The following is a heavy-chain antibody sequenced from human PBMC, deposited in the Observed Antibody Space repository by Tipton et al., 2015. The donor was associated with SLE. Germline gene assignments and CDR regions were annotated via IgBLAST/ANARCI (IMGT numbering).Heavy chain of an antibody. D-gene: IGHD3-10*01. CDR1: GGSISSGSYY. J-gene: IGHJ4*02. V-gene: IGHV4-61*02. CDR3: ARGISARGVIIIYYFDY. CDR2: IYTSGST. Sequence: TLSLTCTVSGGSISSGSYYWSWIRQPAGKGLEWIGRIYTSGSTNYNPSLKSRVTMSVDTSKNQFSLQLSSVTAADTAVYYCARGISARGVIIIYYFDYWGQGTLVTVSS.